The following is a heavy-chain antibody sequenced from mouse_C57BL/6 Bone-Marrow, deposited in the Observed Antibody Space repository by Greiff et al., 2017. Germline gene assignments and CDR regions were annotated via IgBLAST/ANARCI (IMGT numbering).Heavy chain of an antibody. J-gene: IGHJ1*03. Sequence: QVQLKESGPELVRPGVSVKISCKGSGYTFTDYAMHWVKQSHAKSLEWIGVISTYYGDASYNQKYKDKATMTVDKSSSTAYMELARLTSEDSAVYYCAREGVRTVVAPRWYFDVWGTGTTVTVSS. D-gene: IGHD1-1*01. V-gene: IGHV1-67*01. CDR2: ISTYYGDA. CDR3: AREGVRTVVAPRWYFDV. CDR1: GYTFTDYA.